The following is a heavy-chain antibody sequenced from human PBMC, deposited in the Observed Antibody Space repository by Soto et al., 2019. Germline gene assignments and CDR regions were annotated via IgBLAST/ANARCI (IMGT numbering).Heavy chain of an antibody. J-gene: IGHJ4*02. Sequence: QVQLVQSGAEVKKPGSSVKVSCKASGGTFSSDSFSWVRQAPGQGLEWMGGIIPMFDTPIYAQKFQDRVTITADESTSTADMQLRSLRSGDRAVYYCARSGGLDRDFNYWVQGSLVTVSS. CDR3: ARSGGLDRDFNY. CDR1: GGTFSSDS. CDR2: IIPMFDTP. V-gene: IGHV1-69*12. D-gene: IGHD2-15*01.